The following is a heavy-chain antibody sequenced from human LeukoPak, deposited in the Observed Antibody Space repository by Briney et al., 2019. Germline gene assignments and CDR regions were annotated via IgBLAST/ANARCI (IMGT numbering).Heavy chain of an antibody. V-gene: IGHV3-21*01. CDR3: ARGQGPSIAVAGTPPPFDY. D-gene: IGHD6-19*01. Sequence: GGSLRLSCAASGFTFSSYSMNWVRQAPGKGLEWVSSISSSSYIYYADSVKGRFTISRDNAKNSLYLQMNSLRAEDTAVYYCARGQGPSIAVAGTPPPFDYWGQGTLVTVSS. CDR1: GFTFSSYS. J-gene: IGHJ4*02. CDR2: ISSSSYI.